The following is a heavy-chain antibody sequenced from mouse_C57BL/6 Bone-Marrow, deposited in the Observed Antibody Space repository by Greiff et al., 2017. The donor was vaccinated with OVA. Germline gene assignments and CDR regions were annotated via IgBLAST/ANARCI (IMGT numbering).Heavy chain of an antibody. CDR2: IYPRSGNT. V-gene: IGHV1-81*01. J-gene: IGHJ1*03. CDR1: GYTFTSYG. D-gene: IGHD2-4*01. CDR3: ASSDYDYAYWYFDV. Sequence: QVQLKQSGAELARPGASVKLSCKASGYTFTSYGISWVKQRTGQGLEWIGEIYPRSGNTYYNEKFKGKATLIADKSTSTAYMELRSLTSEDSAVFFCASSDYDYAYWYFDVWGTGTTVTVSS.